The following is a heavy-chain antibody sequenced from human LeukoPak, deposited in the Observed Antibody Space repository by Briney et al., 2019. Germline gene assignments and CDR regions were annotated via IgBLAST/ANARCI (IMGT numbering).Heavy chain of an antibody. CDR1: GGSISSYY. CDR3: ARSGDYVTNDAFDI. V-gene: IGHV4-4*07. D-gene: IGHD4-17*01. Sequence: SETLSLTCTVSGGSISSYYWSWIRQPAGKGLEWIGRIYTSGSTNYNPSLKSRVTMSVDTSKNQFSLKLSSVTAADTAVYYCARSGDYVTNDAFDIWGKGTTVTVSS. J-gene: IGHJ3*02. CDR2: IYTSGST.